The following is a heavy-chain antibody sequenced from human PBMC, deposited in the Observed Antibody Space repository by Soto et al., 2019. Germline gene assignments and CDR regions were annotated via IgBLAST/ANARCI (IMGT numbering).Heavy chain of an antibody. D-gene: IGHD6-13*01. CDR1: GFTFSSYA. CDR2: ISGSGGST. V-gene: IGHV3-23*01. CDR3: ARGPGYSSSWYGVLTFDY. J-gene: IGHJ4*02. Sequence: EVQLLESGGGLVQPGGSLRLSCAASGFTFSSYAMSWVRQAPGKGLEWVSAISGSGGSTYYADSVKGRFTISRDNSKNKLYLQMNSLRAEDTAVYYCARGPGYSSSWYGVLTFDYWGQGTLVTVSS.